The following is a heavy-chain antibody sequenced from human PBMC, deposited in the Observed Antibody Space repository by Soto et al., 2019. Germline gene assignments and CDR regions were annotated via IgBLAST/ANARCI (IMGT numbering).Heavy chain of an antibody. D-gene: IGHD3-10*01. V-gene: IGHV3-53*01. CDR1: GFTVSDNY. J-gene: IGHJ6*02. CDR2: IYGDGST. Sequence: EVQLVESGGTLIQPGGSLRLSCAVSGFTVSDNYMIWVRQAPGKGLEWVSVIYGDGSTYYADSVKGRFTISRDNSKNTVFLQMSSLRAEDTAMYYCARDKGLGISMVRGVVMTVGNGVDVWGQGTTGTVSS. CDR3: ARDKGLGISMVRGVVMTVGNGVDV.